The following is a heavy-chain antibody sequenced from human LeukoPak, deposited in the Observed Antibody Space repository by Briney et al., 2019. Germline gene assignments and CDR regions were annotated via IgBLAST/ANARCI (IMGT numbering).Heavy chain of an antibody. Sequence: PSETLSLTCTVSGGSISSSSYYWGWIRQPPGKGLEWIGSIYYSGSTYYNPSLKSRVTISVDTSKNQFSLRVSSVTAADTAVYYCARVGDIVVVPAASYWGQGTLVTVSS. CDR2: IYYSGST. V-gene: IGHV4-39*07. CDR3: ARVGDIVVVPAASY. CDR1: GGSISSSSYY. D-gene: IGHD2-2*01. J-gene: IGHJ4*02.